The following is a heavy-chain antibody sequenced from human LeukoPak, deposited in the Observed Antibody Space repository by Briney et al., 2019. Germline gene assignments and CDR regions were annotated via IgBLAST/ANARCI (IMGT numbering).Heavy chain of an antibody. J-gene: IGHJ5*02. CDR2: IIPILGIA. D-gene: IGHD2-2*02. Sequence: GASVKVSCKASGGTFSSYTISWVRQAPGQGLEWMGRIIPILGIANYAQKFQGRVTITADKSTSTAYMELSSLRSEDTAVYYCARSGNSGYRSSTSCYTWWFDPWGQGTLVTVSS. CDR3: ARSGNSGYRSSTSCYTWWFDP. V-gene: IGHV1-69*02. CDR1: GGTFSSYT.